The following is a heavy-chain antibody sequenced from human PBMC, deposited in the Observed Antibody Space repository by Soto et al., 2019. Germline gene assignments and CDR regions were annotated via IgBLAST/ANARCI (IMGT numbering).Heavy chain of an antibody. Sequence: SMRLSCAAYGLTFSSYGMHWVRQAPGKGLEWVAVISYDGSNKYYADSVKGRFTISIDNSKNTLYLQMNSLRAEDTAVYYCAKDLYSGSSHPDYWGQGTLVTVSS. V-gene: IGHV3-30*18. J-gene: IGHJ4*02. D-gene: IGHD1-26*01. CDR2: ISYDGSNK. CDR3: AKDLYSGSSHPDY. CDR1: GLTFSSYG.